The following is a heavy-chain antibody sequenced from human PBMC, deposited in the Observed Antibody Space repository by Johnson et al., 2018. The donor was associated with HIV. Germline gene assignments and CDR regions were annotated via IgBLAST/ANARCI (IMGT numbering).Heavy chain of an antibody. V-gene: IGHV3-9*01. Sequence: VQLVESGGGLVQPGRSLRLSCAASGFTFDDYAMHWVRQAPGKGLEWVSGISWNSGSIGYADSVKGRFTISRDNAKNSLYLQMNSLRGDDTALYYCARIAVVVQHDAFDIWGQGTMVTVSS. D-gene: IGHD2-15*01. CDR3: ARIAVVVQHDAFDI. CDR2: ISWNSGSI. CDR1: GFTFDDYA. J-gene: IGHJ3*02.